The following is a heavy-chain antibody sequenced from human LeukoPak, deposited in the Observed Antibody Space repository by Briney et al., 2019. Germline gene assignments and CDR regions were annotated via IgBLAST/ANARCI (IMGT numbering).Heavy chain of an antibody. J-gene: IGHJ3*01. CDR2: VYYSGST. Sequence: SETLSLTCAVYGGSFSGYYWGWIRQPPGKGLEWIGSVYYSGSTYYNPSLKSRVTISVDTSKNQFALKLRSVNAADTAVYYCAHFRGGAFDFWGQGTMVTVSA. D-gene: IGHD3-16*01. V-gene: IGHV4-39*01. CDR1: GGSFSGYY. CDR3: AHFRGGAFDF.